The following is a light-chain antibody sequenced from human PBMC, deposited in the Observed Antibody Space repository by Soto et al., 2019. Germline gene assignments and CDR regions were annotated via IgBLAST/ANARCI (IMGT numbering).Light chain of an antibody. J-gene: IGKJ2*01. V-gene: IGKV1-39*01. CDR3: QHSYSSPT. Sequence: DIQVTQSPSSLSASVGDRVTITCRASQNIFTYLNWYQQRPGKAPNLLIYTTSNLQSGVPSRFSGSGSGTDFTLIISSLQPEDFATYYCQHSYSSPTFGRGTKVEIK. CDR2: TTS. CDR1: QNIFTY.